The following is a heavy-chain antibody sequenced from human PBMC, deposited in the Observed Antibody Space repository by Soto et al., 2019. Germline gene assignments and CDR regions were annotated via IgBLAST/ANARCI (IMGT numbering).Heavy chain of an antibody. Sequence: QVQLVQSGAEVKKPGASVKVSSKASGYTFTSYGISWVRQAPGQGLEWMGWISAYNGNTNYAQKLQGRVTMTTDTSTSTAYMELRSLRSDDTAVYYCARAEPRGIFGVVTYDYWGQGTLVTVSS. CDR2: ISAYNGNT. CDR1: GYTFTSYG. D-gene: IGHD3-3*01. J-gene: IGHJ4*02. CDR3: ARAEPRGIFGVVTYDY. V-gene: IGHV1-18*01.